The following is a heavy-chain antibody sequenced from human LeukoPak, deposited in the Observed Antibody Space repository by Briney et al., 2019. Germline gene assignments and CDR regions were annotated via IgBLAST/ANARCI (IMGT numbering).Heavy chain of an antibody. J-gene: IGHJ4*02. CDR1: GLTFNNAW. V-gene: IGHV3-15*07. Sequence: PGGSLRLSCAASGLTFNNAWMNWVRQAPGKGLEWVGRIKSKTDGETTDYAAPVKGRFTISRDDSKNTLYLQMNSLKIEDTAVYYCTTAVGAKWGQGTLVTVSS. CDR2: IKSKTDGETT. D-gene: IGHD1-26*01. CDR3: TTAVGAK.